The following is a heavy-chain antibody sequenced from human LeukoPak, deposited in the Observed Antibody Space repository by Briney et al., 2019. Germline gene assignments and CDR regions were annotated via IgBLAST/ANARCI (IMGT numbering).Heavy chain of an antibody. CDR1: GLTFSGYG. Sequence: GGSLRLSCAASGLTFSGYGMHWFRQAPGKGLEWVAVIWYDGTHKSYADSVKGRFTISRDNSNSALYLDMNSLRAEDTALYYCAKDWAPHSGSHFDYWGQGTLVTVSS. D-gene: IGHD1-26*01. CDR2: IWYDGTHK. J-gene: IGHJ4*02. CDR3: AKDWAPHSGSHFDY. V-gene: IGHV3-33*06.